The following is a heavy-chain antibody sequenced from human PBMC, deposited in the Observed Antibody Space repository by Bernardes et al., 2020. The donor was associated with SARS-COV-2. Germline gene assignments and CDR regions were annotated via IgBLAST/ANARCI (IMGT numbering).Heavy chain of an antibody. V-gene: IGHV4-31*03. CDR1: GGSISSGCYY. D-gene: IGHD1-26*01. CDR3: ARVTAYSGSYYYYYGMDV. Sequence: SETLSLTCTVSGGSISSGCYYWSWIRQHTGKGLEWIGYIYYSGSTYYNPSLKSRVTISVDTSKNQFSLKLSSVTAADTAVYYCARVTAYSGSYYYYYGMDVWGQGTTVNVS. J-gene: IGHJ6*02. CDR2: IYYSGST.